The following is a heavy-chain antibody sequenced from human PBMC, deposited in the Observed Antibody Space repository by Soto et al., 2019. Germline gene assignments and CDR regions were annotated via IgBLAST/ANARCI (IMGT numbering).Heavy chain of an antibody. CDR3: AKASGYCSSTSCSSIYYYYYMDV. J-gene: IGHJ6*03. CDR1: GFTFSSYA. Sequence: PACCLRICCASCGFTFSSYAMSWVIQAPGKGLEWVSAISGSGGSTYYADSVKGRFTISRDNSKNTLYLQMNSLRAEDTAVYYCAKASGYCSSTSCSSIYYYYYMDVWGKGTTVTVSS. D-gene: IGHD2-2*01. V-gene: IGHV3-23*01. CDR2: ISGSGGST.